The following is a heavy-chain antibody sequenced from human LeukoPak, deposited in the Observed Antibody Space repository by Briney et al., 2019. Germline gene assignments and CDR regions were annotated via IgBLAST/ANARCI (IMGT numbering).Heavy chain of an antibody. CDR2: ISGSGGGT. V-gene: IGHV3-23*01. CDR3: AKGHSSGWANWLDP. CDR1: GFTFSSYA. Sequence: GGSLRLSCAASGFTFSSYAMTWVRQAPGKGLEWVSGISGSGGGTYYADSVKGRFTISRDNSKNTLYLQVNSLRAEDTAVYYCAKGHSSGWANWLDPWGQGTLVTVSS. D-gene: IGHD6-19*01. J-gene: IGHJ5*02.